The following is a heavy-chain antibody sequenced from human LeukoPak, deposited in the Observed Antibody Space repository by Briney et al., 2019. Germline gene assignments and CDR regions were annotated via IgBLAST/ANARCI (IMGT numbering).Heavy chain of an antibody. V-gene: IGHV1-2*02. CDR1: GYTFTCYY. J-gene: IGHJ4*02. CDR3: ARADTAMVSLYFDY. Sequence: ASVKVSCKASGYTFTCYYMHWVRQAPGQGLEWMGWINPNSGGTNYAQKFQGRVTMTRGTSISTAYMELSRLRSDDTAVYYCARADTAMVSLYFDYWGQGTLVTVSS. CDR2: INPNSGGT. D-gene: IGHD5-18*01.